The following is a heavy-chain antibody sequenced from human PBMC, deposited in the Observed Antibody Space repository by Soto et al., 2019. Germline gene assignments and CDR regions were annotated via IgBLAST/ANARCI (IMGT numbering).Heavy chain of an antibody. CDR3: AREKHMITFGGVVAYNWFDP. D-gene: IGHD3-16*02. Sequence: GSLRLSCAASGFTVSSNYMSWVRQAPGKGLEWVSVIYSGGSTYYADSVKGRFTISRDNSKNTLYLQMNSLRAEDTAVYYCAREKHMITFGGVVAYNWFDPWGQGTLVTVSS. CDR2: IYSGGST. V-gene: IGHV3-53*01. J-gene: IGHJ5*02. CDR1: GFTVSSNY.